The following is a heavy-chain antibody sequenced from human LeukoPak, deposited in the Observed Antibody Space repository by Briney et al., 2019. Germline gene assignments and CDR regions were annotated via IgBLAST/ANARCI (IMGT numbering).Heavy chain of an antibody. CDR2: ISAYNGNT. Sequence: ASVKVSCKASGYTFTSYGISWVRQAPGQGLEWMGWISAYNGNTNYAQKLQGRVTMTTDTSTSTAYMELRSLRSDDTAVYYCARGPPGKMWFGESYDFDYWGQGTLVTVSS. D-gene: IGHD3-10*01. V-gene: IGHV1-18*01. J-gene: IGHJ4*02. CDR1: GYTFTSYG. CDR3: ARGPPGKMWFGESYDFDY.